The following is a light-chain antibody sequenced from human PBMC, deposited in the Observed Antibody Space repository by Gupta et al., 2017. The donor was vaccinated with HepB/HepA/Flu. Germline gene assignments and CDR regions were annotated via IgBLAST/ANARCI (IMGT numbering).Light chain of an antibody. J-gene: IGKJ3*01. CDR1: QSLLHSNGNNY. V-gene: IGKV2-28*01. CDR3: MQVLHSPLT. Sequence: DVVMTQSPLSLPVTPGEPASISCRSSQSLLHSNGNNYVDWYVQRPGQSPQVLIYLGSFRASGVPDRFSGSVLGTDFTLKISRVEAEDVGVYYCMQVLHSPLTFGPGTKVDIK. CDR2: LGS.